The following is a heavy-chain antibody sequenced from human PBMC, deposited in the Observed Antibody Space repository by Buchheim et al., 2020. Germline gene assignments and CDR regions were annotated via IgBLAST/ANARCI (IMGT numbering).Heavy chain of an antibody. J-gene: IGHJ6*02. D-gene: IGHD3-22*01. CDR2: INPNSGGT. CDR3: ARDQDTMIVVHSYYYGMDV. CDR1: GYTFTGYY. V-gene: IGHV1-2*02. Sequence: QVQLVQSGAEVKKPGASVKVSCKASGYTFTGYYMHWVRQAPGQGLEWMGRINPNSGGTNYAQKFQGRGTMTRDTSMHTAYMELSRLRSDDTAVYYCARDQDTMIVVHSYYYGMDVWGQGTT.